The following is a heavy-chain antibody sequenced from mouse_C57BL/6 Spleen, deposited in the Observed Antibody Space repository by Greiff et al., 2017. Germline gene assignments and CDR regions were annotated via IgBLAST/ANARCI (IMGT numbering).Heavy chain of an antibody. CDR2: ISYDGSN. V-gene: IGHV3-6*01. CDR3: ARYGSSRAWFAY. Sequence: ESGPGLVKPSQSLSLTCSVTGYSITSGYYWNWIRQFPGNKLEWMGYISYDGSNNYNPSPKNRISITRDTSKNQFFLKLNSVTTEDTATYYCARYGSSRAWFAYWGQGTLVTVSA. J-gene: IGHJ3*01. CDR1: GYSITSGYY. D-gene: IGHD1-1*01.